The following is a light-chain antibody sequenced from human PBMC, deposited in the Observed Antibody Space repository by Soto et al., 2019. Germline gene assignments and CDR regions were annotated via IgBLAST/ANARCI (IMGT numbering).Light chain of an antibody. J-gene: IGKJ2*01. CDR2: DAS. Sequence: DXXMTQSPSXLSAFVXDRVTLTXRAXQSIXNCLAWSQHKPGKAPKVLIYDASSLESGVPSRFSGSGSETEFTLTIGSLQPDDVATYYCQQYRSYPYTFGQGTKLEIK. CDR1: QSIXNC. CDR3: QQYRSYPYT. V-gene: IGKV1-5*01.